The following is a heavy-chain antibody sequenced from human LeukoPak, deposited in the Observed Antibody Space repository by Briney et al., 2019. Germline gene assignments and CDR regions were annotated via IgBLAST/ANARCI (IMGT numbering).Heavy chain of an antibody. CDR3: ARRGAAAVYFDY. V-gene: IGHV4-61*01. CDR2: IYYSGST. J-gene: IGHJ4*02. CDR1: GGSISSGSYY. D-gene: IGHD6-13*01. Sequence: SETLSLTCTVSGGSISSGSYYWSWIRQPPGKGLEWIGYIYYSGSTNYNPSLKSRVTISVDTSKNQFSLKLSSVTAADTAVYYCARRGAAAVYFDYWGQGTLVTVSS.